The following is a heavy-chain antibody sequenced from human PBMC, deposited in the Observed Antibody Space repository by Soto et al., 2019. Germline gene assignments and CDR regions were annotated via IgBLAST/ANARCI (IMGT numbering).Heavy chain of an antibody. J-gene: IGHJ5*02. V-gene: IGHV4-59*01. CDR3: ARALDYDFWGGRNWFDP. Sequence: QVQLQQSGPGLLKPSETLSLTCSVSGGSITDNYWTWIRQSPGKGLEWVGYLYYTGITNYNPSLNRRVTSSLDSSKNQFSLKLDSVPAADTAVYYCARALDYDFWGGRNWFDPWGQGTLVTVSS. D-gene: IGHD3-3*01. CDR2: LYYTGIT. CDR1: GGSITDNY.